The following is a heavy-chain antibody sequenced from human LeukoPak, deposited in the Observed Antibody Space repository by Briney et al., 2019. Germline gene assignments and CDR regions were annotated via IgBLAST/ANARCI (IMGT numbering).Heavy chain of an antibody. CDR2: INPNSGGT. D-gene: IGHD3-10*01. Sequence: ASVKVSCKASGYTFTGYYMHWVRQAPGQGLEWMGWINPNSGGTNYAQKFQGRVTMTRDTSISTAYMELSRLRSDDTAVYYCARGRESGSYYNGFDYWGQGTLVTVSS. CDR1: GYTFTGYY. CDR3: ARGRESGSYYNGFDY. J-gene: IGHJ4*02. V-gene: IGHV1-2*02.